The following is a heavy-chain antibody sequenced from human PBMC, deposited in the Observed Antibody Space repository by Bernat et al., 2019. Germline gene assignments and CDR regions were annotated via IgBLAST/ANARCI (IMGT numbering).Heavy chain of an antibody. D-gene: IGHD2/OR15-2a*01. CDR1: GFTFDDYA. J-gene: IGHJ6*03. CDR2: ISWNSGSI. CDR3: ATSSTQYYYYYYYYMDV. Sequence: EVQLVESGGGLVQPGRSLRLSCAASGFTFDDYAMHWVRQAPGKGLEWVSGISWNSGSIGYADSVKGRFTISRDNAKNSLYLQMNSLRAEDTALYYCATSSTQYYYYYYYYMDVWGKGTTVTVSS. V-gene: IGHV3-9*01.